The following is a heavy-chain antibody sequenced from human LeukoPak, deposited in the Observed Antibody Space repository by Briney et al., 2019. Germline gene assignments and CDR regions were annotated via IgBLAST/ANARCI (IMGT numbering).Heavy chain of an antibody. D-gene: IGHD6-13*01. Sequence: GGSLRLSCAASGFTFSSYAMSWVRQAPGKGLEWVSAISGSGGSTYYADSVKGRFTISRDNSKSTLYLQMNSLRAEDTAVYYCAKGQQLVRGSFDYWGQGTLVTVSS. CDR1: GFTFSSYA. V-gene: IGHV3-23*01. CDR3: AKGQQLVRGSFDY. J-gene: IGHJ4*02. CDR2: ISGSGGST.